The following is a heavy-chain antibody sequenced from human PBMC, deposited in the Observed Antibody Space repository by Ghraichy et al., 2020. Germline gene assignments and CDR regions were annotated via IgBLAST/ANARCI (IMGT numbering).Heavy chain of an antibody. J-gene: IGHJ4*02. CDR1: GFPFSYFA. CDR2: ITGSGGST. CDR3: AKDPGTSGWYFSLDY. Sequence: GGSLRLSCSASGFPFSYFAMGWVRQVPGKGLEWVSAITGSGGSTYYADSVKGRFTISRDNSKNTLYLQRNSLRADDTAVYYCAKDPGTSGWYFSLDYWGQGTLVTVSS. D-gene: IGHD6-19*01. V-gene: IGHV3-23*01.